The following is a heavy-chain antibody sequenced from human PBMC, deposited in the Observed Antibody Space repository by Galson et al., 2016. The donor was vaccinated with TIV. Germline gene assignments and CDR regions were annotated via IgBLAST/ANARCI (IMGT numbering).Heavy chain of an antibody. Sequence: SLRLSCAASGFTFSDYHMNWIRQAPEKGLEWISYISPSGNTIYYADSVKGRFTISRDNAKNSLFLQMNSLRADDTAVYYCARIGQFDYWGQGTLVTVSS. CDR1: GFTFSDYH. V-gene: IGHV3-11*01. J-gene: IGHJ4*02. CDR3: ARIGQFDY. CDR2: ISPSGNTI.